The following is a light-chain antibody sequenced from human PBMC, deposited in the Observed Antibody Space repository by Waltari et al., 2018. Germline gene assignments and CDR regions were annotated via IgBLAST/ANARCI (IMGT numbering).Light chain of an antibody. J-gene: IGLJ3*02. V-gene: IGLV1-51*01. Sequence: QSVLTQPLSVSAAPGQRVTTSCSRGSSNIGNNDVSWYQQFPGTAPKLLITDNNKRPFGIPDRFSGSKSGTSATLGITGLQTGDEADYYCATWDSRLSVVVFGGGTKVTVL. CDR1: SSNIGNND. CDR2: DNN. CDR3: ATWDSRLSVVV.